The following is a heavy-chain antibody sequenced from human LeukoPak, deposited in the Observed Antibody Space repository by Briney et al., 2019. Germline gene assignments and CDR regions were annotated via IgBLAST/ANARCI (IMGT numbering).Heavy chain of an antibody. Sequence: SETLSLTCAVSGGSISRSYYWSWIRQPPGKGLEWIGYIYYSGTTDYNPSLKSRVTISVDTSKNQFSLKLTSVTAADTAVYYCARYFSTTWAAFDYWGQGTLVTVSS. CDR1: GGSISRSYY. V-gene: IGHV4-59*01. CDR3: ARYFSTTWAAFDY. CDR2: IYYSGTT. J-gene: IGHJ4*02. D-gene: IGHD1-14*01.